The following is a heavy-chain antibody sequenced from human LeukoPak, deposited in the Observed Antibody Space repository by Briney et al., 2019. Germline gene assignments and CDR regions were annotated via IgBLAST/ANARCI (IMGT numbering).Heavy chain of an antibody. Sequence: GGSLRLSCTGAGFTFATYTFNWVRQAPGKGLEWVSSISSSSSYIYYADSVKGRFTISRDNAKNSLYLQMNSLRAEDTAVYYCARDAYCSSTSCPYYYYMDVWGKGTTVTVSS. J-gene: IGHJ6*03. CDR3: ARDAYCSSTSCPYYYYMDV. D-gene: IGHD2-2*01. CDR2: ISSSSSYI. CDR1: GFTFATYT. V-gene: IGHV3-21*01.